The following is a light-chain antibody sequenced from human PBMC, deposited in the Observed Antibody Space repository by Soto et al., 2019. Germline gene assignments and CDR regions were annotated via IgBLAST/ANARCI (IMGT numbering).Light chain of an antibody. V-gene: IGLV2-14*01. CDR1: SGDVGAYNY. Sequence: QSVLTQPASVSGSPGQSITISCTGASGDVGAYNYVSWYQQHPGKAPKLMIYDVSDRPSGVSNRFSGSKSGNTASLTISGLQPEYEADYYCSSYTSSRTVIFGGGTKLTVL. CDR2: DVS. CDR3: SSYTSSRTVI. J-gene: IGLJ2*01.